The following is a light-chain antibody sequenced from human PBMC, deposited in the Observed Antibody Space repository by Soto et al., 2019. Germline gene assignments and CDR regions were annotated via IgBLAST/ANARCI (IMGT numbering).Light chain of an antibody. CDR2: AAS. Sequence: DIQMTQSPSSVPTFVGDRVTITCRASQSIRTYLNWYQQKPGKAPKLLIYAASSLQSGVPSRFSGSGSGSIFPLTINSLQPEDFATYYCQQSYTTPYTFGQGSKLEI. J-gene: IGKJ2*01. CDR1: QSIRTY. V-gene: IGKV1-39*01. CDR3: QQSYTTPYT.